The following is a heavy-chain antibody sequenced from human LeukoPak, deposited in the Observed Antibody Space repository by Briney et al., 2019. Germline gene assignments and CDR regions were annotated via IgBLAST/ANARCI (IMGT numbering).Heavy chain of an antibody. D-gene: IGHD3-3*01. V-gene: IGHV3-66*02. J-gene: IGHJ4*02. CDR3: ARETTIFGVVIDY. CDR1: GFTVSSNY. CDR2: IYSGGST. Sequence: AGGSLRLSCAASGFTVSSNYMSWVRQARGKGLEWVSVIYSGGSTYYADSVEGRFTISRDNSKNTLYLQMNSLRAEDTAVYYCARETTIFGVVIDYWGQGTLVTVSS.